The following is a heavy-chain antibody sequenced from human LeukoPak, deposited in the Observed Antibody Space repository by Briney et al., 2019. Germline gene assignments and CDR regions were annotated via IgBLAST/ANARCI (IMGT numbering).Heavy chain of an antibody. Sequence: GGSLRLSCAASGFTFADYWMHWVRQAPGKGLVWVSRINTDGTSTKYAESVKGRITISRDNARNTVYLQMNGLRAEDTAVYYCARARYSYTGIIDYWGQGTLVTVSS. J-gene: IGHJ4*02. CDR3: ARARYSYTGIIDY. D-gene: IGHD5-18*01. CDR1: GFTFADYW. V-gene: IGHV3-74*01. CDR2: INTDGTST.